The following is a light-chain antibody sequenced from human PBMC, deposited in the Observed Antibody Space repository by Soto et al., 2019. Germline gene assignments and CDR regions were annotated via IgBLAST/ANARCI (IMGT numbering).Light chain of an antibody. V-gene: IGKV3-20*01. J-gene: IGKJ1*01. CDR3: QQYMRSVT. Sequence: EIVLTQSPGSLSLSPRERATLSCRASQTVASTFFAWYQKKPGQAPRLLIYGASKRATDIPDRFSGSGSGTDFTLTISRLEPEDFAVYYCQQYMRSVTFGQGTKVEIK. CDR2: GAS. CDR1: QTVASTF.